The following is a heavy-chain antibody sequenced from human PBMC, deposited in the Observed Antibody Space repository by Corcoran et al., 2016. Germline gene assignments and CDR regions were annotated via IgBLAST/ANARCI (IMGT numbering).Heavy chain of an antibody. CDR1: GGSINNYY. J-gene: IGHJ3*02. CDR2: IHSGGTT. V-gene: IGHV4-59*01. CDR3: ARHMPGPFDI. Sequence: QVQLQESGPGLVKPSETLSLTCTVSGGSINNYYWSWIRQPPGKGLEWIVYIHSGGTTKYNPSLNSRVTISVDTSKNQFVLELRSVTAADTAVYYCARHMPGPFDIWGQGTVVTGS. D-gene: IGHD2-2*01.